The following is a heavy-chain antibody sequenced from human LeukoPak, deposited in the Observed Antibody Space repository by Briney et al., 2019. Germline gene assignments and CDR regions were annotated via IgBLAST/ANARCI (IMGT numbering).Heavy chain of an antibody. J-gene: IGHJ4*02. CDR1: XXXXXSYD. CDR3: ARGIRSYYGSGSLNY. D-gene: IGHD3-10*01. Sequence: GASVKVSXXXXXXXXXSYDINWVRQATGQGLEWMGWMNPNSGNTGYAQKFQGRVTMTRNTSISTAYMELSSLRSEDTAVYYCARGIRSYYGSGSLNYWGQGTLVTVSS. CDR2: MNPNSGNT. V-gene: IGHV1-8*01.